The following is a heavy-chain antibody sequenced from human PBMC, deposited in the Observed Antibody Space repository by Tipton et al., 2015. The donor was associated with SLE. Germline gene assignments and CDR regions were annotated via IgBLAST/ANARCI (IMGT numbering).Heavy chain of an antibody. CDR2: IYYSGST. Sequence: TLSLTCTVSGGSISSGGYYWSWIRQHPGKGLEWIGYIYYSGSTYYNPSLKSRVTISVDTSKNQFSLKLSSVTAADTAVYYCARGVQWGPAFDLWGRGTLVTVSS. CDR1: GGSISSGGYY. D-gene: IGHD1-26*01. J-gene: IGHJ2*01. CDR3: ARGVQWGPAFDL. V-gene: IGHV4-31*03.